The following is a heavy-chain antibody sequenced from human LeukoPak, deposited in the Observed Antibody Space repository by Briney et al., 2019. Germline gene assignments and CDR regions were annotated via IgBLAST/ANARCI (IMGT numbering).Heavy chain of an antibody. J-gene: IGHJ4*02. CDR1: GASISGGTYH. V-gene: IGHV4-39*01. Sequence: SETLSLTCSVSGASISGGTYHWGWIRQPPGKGLEWIGSIYYTGSTYDNPSLKSRVTISVGTSKNQFSLKLSSVTAADTAVYYCARRGGSGRAFDYWGQGTLVTVSS. D-gene: IGHD1-26*01. CDR2: IYYTGST. CDR3: ARRGGSGRAFDY.